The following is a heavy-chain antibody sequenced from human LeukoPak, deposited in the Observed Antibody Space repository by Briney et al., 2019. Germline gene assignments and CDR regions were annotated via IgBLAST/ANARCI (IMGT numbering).Heavy chain of an antibody. Sequence: TGGSLRLSCEASGFTFSNYAMNWVRQTPGKGLEWVSSITSSSSYIYYADSVKGRFTISRDNAKNSLYLQMNSLRAEDTAVYYCARLNDDYDRANFDYWGQGTLVTVSS. D-gene: IGHD4-17*01. CDR1: GFTFSNYA. CDR2: ITSSSSYI. CDR3: ARLNDDYDRANFDY. J-gene: IGHJ4*02. V-gene: IGHV3-21*01.